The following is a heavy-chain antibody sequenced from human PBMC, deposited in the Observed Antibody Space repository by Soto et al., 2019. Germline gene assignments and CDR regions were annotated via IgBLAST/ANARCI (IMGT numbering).Heavy chain of an antibody. J-gene: IGHJ4*02. D-gene: IGHD3-22*01. CDR1: GYFFPDYG. V-gene: IGHV1-18*04. CDR3: VIHDKTISLDH. Sequence: QIQTVQSGAEIKEPGASVKVSCKTSGYFFPDYGIDWVRQAPGQGLQWMGWIGVYHTQTKYTPQFQGRVTINSDTSTRTVYMELRSLRSDDTATYYCVIHDKTISLDHWGPGTRITVSS. CDR2: IGVYHTQT.